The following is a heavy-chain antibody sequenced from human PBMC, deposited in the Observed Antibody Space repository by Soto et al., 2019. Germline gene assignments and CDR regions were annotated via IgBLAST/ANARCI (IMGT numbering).Heavy chain of an antibody. J-gene: IGHJ6*02. CDR1: GGTLTNYA. V-gene: IGHV1-69*06. CDR3: AARFTKRDDFYYYGMDV. CDR2: TIPLFGTT. Sequence: VQLVQSGAEVKKPGSSVKVSCKASGGTLTNYAVSWVRQAPGQGLEWMGGTIPLFGTTNYPKKLQGRVTIIADKVTSTANMELTSLTSEDTAVYYCAARFTKRDDFYYYGMDVWGQGTTVTVSS. D-gene: IGHD3-16*01.